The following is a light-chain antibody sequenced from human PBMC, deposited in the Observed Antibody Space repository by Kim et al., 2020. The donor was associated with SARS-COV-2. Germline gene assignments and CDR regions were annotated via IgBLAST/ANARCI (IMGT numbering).Light chain of an antibody. V-gene: IGLV2-8*01. Sequence: QSALTQPPSASGSPRQSVTISCTGTSSDVGGYNYVSWYQLHPGKAPKLMIFGVTKRPSGVPDRFSGSKSGNTASLTVSGLQTEDEADYYCSSYAGNNPLIFGGGTQLTVL. CDR1: SSDVGGYNY. CDR3: SSYAGNNPLI. CDR2: GVT. J-gene: IGLJ2*01.